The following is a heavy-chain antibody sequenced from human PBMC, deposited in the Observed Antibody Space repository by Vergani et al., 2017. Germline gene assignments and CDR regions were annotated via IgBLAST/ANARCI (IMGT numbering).Heavy chain of an antibody. CDR2: INPSGGST. CDR1: GYTFTSYG. V-gene: IGHV1-46*01. CDR3: ARERITMIVVVITEASDAFDI. D-gene: IGHD3-22*01. J-gene: IGHJ3*02. Sequence: QVQLVQSGAEVKKPGASVKVSCKASGYTFTSYGISWVRQAPGQGLEWMGIINPSGGSTSYAQKFQGRVTMTRDTSTSTVYMELSSLRSEDTAVYYCARERITMIVVVITEASDAFDIWGQGTMVTVSS.